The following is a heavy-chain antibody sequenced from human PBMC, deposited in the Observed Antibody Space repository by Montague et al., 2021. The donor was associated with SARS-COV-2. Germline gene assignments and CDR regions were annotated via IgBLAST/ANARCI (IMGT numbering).Heavy chain of an antibody. CDR1: GGSISSSDYY. Sequence: SETLSLTCTVSGGSISSSDYYWGWIRQPPGKGLEWIGTIYYSGSTYYTPSLKSRVTISVNTSKNQLSLKLTSLTAADTAVYYCARSSGYNYDISYYGMDVWGQGTTVTVSS. CDR3: ARSSGYNYDISYYGMDV. CDR2: IYYSGST. D-gene: IGHD5-18*01. J-gene: IGHJ6*02. V-gene: IGHV4-39*01.